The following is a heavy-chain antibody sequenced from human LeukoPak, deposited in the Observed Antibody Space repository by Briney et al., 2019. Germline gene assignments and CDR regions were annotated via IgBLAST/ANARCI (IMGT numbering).Heavy chain of an antibody. CDR3: YGTVVVPAAIPGWFDP. D-gene: IGHD2-2*01. Sequence: KTSETLSLTCAVYGGSFSGYYWSWIRQPPGKGLEWIGEINHSGSTNYNPSLKSRVTISVDTSKNQFSLKLSSVTAADTAVYYCYGTVVVPAAIPGWFDPWGQGTLVTVSS. V-gene: IGHV4-34*01. CDR1: GGSFSGYY. CDR2: INHSGST. J-gene: IGHJ5*02.